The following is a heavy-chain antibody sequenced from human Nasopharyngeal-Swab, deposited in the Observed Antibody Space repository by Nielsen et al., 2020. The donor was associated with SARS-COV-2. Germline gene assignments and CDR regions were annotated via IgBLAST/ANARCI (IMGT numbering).Heavy chain of an antibody. Sequence: GESLKTSYAASGFSFSSYWMSWVRQAPGKGLEWVANINRYGSQKNFVDSVKGRFTISRDNAKNVVYLQMNTMRAEDTAVYYCARVTAYGFDIWGQGTMVTVSS. CDR1: GFSFSSYW. CDR3: ARVTAYGFDI. CDR2: INRYGSQK. D-gene: IGHD3-16*01. V-gene: IGHV3-7*01. J-gene: IGHJ3*02.